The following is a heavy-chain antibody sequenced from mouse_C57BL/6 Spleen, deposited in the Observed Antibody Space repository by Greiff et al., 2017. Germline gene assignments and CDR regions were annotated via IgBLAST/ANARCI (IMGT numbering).Heavy chain of an antibody. CDR3: TGYYDSSWFAY. CDR2: IDPETGGT. V-gene: IGHV1-15*01. D-gene: IGHD1-1*01. J-gene: IGHJ3*01. CDR1: GYTFTDYE. Sequence: QVQLKESGAELVRPGASVTLSCKASGYTFTDYEMHWVKQTPVHGLEWIGAIDPETGGTAYNQKFKGKAILTADKSSSTAYMELRSLTSEDSAVYYCTGYYDSSWFAYWGQGTLVTVSA.